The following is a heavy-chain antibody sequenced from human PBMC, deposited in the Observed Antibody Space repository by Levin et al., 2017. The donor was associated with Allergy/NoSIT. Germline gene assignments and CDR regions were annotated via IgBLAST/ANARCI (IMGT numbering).Heavy chain of an antibody. CDR2: IWYDGSNK. Sequence: GGSLRLSCAASGFTFSSYGMHWVRQAPGKGLEWVAVIWYDGSNKYYADSVKGRFTISRDNSKNTLYLQMNSLRAEDTAVYYCIVSGGSGVFAFDYWGQGTLVTVSS. D-gene: IGHD2-15*01. CDR3: IVSGGSGVFAFDY. V-gene: IGHV3-33*01. CDR1: GFTFSSYG. J-gene: IGHJ4*02.